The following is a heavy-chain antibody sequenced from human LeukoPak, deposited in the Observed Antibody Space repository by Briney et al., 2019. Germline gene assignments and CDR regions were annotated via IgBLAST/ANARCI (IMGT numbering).Heavy chain of an antibody. J-gene: IGHJ6*02. Sequence: PSETLSLTCTVSGGSISSGGYYWSWIRQPPGKGLEWIGYIYHSGSTYYNPSLESRLTMSVDRSKNQFSVKLSSVTAADTAVYYCARQKWEQQGRDYYFNGLDVWGPGTTVIVSS. V-gene: IGHV4-30-2*01. D-gene: IGHD1-26*01. CDR3: ARQKWEQQGRDYYFNGLDV. CDR2: IYHSGST. CDR1: GGSISSGGYY.